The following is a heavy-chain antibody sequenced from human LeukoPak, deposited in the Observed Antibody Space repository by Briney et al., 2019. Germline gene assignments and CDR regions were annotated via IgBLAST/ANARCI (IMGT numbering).Heavy chain of an antibody. Sequence: GESLRLSCAASGFTFSSYWMHWVRQAPGKGLVWVSRINSDGSYTSYADSVKGRFTISRDNAKNTLYLQMSSLRAEDRAVYYCVRGGYCSSTTCYSGKDPLDYWGQGTLVTVSS. CDR2: INSDGSYT. CDR1: GFTFSSYW. J-gene: IGHJ4*02. D-gene: IGHD2-2*01. CDR3: VRGGYCSSTTCYSGKDPLDY. V-gene: IGHV3-74*01.